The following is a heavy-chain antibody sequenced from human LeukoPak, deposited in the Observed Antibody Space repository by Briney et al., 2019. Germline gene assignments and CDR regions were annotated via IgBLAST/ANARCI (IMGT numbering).Heavy chain of an antibody. CDR2: IRSKANSYTT. V-gene: IGHV3-73*01. CDR3: TRTDEYSYGYF. D-gene: IGHD5-18*01. J-gene: IGHJ4*02. CDR1: GFTFIGSA. Sequence: GGSLLLSCAASGFTFIGSAMHWVRQASGKGLEWVGRIRSKANSYTTAYAAWGKGSFTISKDDSKNTAYLQMNSLKTEDTAVYYCTRTDEYSYGYFWGQGTLVTVSS.